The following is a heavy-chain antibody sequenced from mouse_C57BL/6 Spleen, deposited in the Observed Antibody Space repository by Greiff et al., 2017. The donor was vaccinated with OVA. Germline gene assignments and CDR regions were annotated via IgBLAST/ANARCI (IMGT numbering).Heavy chain of an antibody. CDR1: GYTFTDYY. CDR3: AREDDGFAWFAY. CDR2: INPNNGGT. D-gene: IGHD2-3*01. V-gene: IGHV1-26*01. J-gene: IGHJ3*01. Sequence: EVQLQQSGPELVKPGASVKISCKASGYTFTDYYMNWVKQSHGKSLEWIGDINPNNGGTSYNQKFKGKATLTVDKSSSTAYMELRSLTSEDSAVYYCAREDDGFAWFAYWGQGTLVTVSA.